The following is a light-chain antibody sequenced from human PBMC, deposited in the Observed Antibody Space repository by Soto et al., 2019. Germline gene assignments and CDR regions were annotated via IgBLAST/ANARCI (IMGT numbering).Light chain of an antibody. CDR3: QQFSSYPLT. V-gene: IGKV3-20*01. CDR1: QTVRNNY. Sequence: VLTQSPGPPSLSPGERATLSCRASQTVRNNYLAWYQQKPGQAPRLLIYDASSRATGIPDRFSGGGSGTDFTLTISRLEPEDFAVYYRQQFSSYPLTFGGGTRLEIK. J-gene: IGKJ5*01. CDR2: DAS.